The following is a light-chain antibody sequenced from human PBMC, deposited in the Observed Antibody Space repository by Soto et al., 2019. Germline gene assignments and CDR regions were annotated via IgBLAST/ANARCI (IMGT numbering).Light chain of an antibody. CDR3: CSYTSSSTPWV. CDR1: SSDVGGYNY. J-gene: IGLJ1*01. V-gene: IGLV2-14*03. CDR2: DVS. Sequence: QSVLTQPASVSGSPGHSITIFCTGTSSDVGGYNYVSWYQQHPGKAPKLMIYDVSDRPSGVSNRFSASKSGNTASLTISGLQAEDEADYYCCSYTSSSTPWVFGTGTKVTVL.